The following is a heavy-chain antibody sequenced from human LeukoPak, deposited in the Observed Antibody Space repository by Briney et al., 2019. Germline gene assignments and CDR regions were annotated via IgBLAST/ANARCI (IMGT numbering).Heavy chain of an antibody. J-gene: IGHJ4*02. CDR3: ARSQNYYGSGDY. D-gene: IGHD3-10*01. Sequence: SETLSLTCTVSGDSVSNGNYYWSWLRQPPGKALEWIGYIYYTGKTYYNPSLEGRVAILVDTSRNHFSVKLSSVTAADTAVYYCARSQNYYGSGDYWSQGTLVTVSS. CDR2: IYYTGKT. V-gene: IGHV4-61*03. CDR1: GDSVSNGNYY.